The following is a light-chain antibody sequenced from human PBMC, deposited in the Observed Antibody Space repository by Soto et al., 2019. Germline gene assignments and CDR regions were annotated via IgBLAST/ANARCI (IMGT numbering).Light chain of an antibody. Sequence: QLVLTQSSSASASLGSSVKLTCTLSSGHSSYVIAWHQQQPGKAPRYLMKLEGSGGYNKGSGVPDRFSGSSSGADRYLTISNLQFEDEADYYCETWDGNTRVFGGGTKVTVL. V-gene: IGLV4-60*02. CDR2: LEGSGGY. J-gene: IGLJ3*02. CDR1: SGHSSYV. CDR3: ETWDGNTRV.